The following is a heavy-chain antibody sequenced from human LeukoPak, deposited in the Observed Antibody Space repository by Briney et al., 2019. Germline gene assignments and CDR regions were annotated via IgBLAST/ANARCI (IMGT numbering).Heavy chain of an antibody. CDR3: ARDQLYYYVSSSYFWSWFDP. CDR1: GGSISSGGYY. D-gene: IGHD3-22*01. J-gene: IGHJ5*02. CDR2: IYYSGTT. V-gene: IGHV4-31*03. Sequence: PSETLSLTCTVSGGSISSGGYYWSWIRQHPGKGLEWIGYIYYSGTTYYNPSLKSRVTISVDTSKNQFSLKLSSVTAADTAVYYCARDQLYYYVSSSYFWSWFDPWGQGTLVTVSS.